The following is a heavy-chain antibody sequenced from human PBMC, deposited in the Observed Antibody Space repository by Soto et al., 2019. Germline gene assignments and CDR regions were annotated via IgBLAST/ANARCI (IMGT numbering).Heavy chain of an antibody. CDR3: ARDGYCSGGSCYSVPVFDY. V-gene: IGHV3-33*01. CDR1: GFTFSSYG. CDR2: IWYDGSNK. J-gene: IGHJ4*02. Sequence: QVQLVESGGGVVQPGRSLRLSCAASGFTFSSYGMHWVRQAPGKGLGWVAVIWYDGSNKYYADSVKGRFTISRDNSKTTLYLQMNSLRAEDTAVYYCARDGYCSGGSCYSVPVFDYWGQGTLVTVSS. D-gene: IGHD2-15*01.